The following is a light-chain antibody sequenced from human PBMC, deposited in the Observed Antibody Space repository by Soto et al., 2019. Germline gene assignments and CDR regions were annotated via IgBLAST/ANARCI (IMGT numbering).Light chain of an antibody. J-gene: IGLJ1*01. V-gene: IGLV2-14*01. Sequence: QSALTQPASVSGSPGQSITISCTGTSSYVGCYNYVSWYQQHPGKAPKLMIYDVSNRPSGVSNRFSGSKSGNTASLTISGLQAEDEADYYCSSYTSSSILYVFGTGTKVTVL. CDR3: SSYTSSSILYV. CDR1: SSYVGCYNY. CDR2: DVS.